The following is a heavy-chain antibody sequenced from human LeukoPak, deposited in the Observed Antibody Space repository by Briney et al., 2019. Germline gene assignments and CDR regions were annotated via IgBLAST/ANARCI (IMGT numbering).Heavy chain of an antibody. D-gene: IGHD3-22*01. CDR2: ISSSGSTI. Sequence: GGSLRLSCAASGFTFSSYAMSWVRQAPGKGLEWVSYISSSGSTIYYADSVKGRFTISRDNAKNSLYLQMNSLRAEDTAVYYCARNGGRDYYDSSGYGIPDYWGQGTLVTVSS. CDR3: ARNGGRDYYDSSGYGIPDY. V-gene: IGHV3-48*04. J-gene: IGHJ4*02. CDR1: GFTFSSYA.